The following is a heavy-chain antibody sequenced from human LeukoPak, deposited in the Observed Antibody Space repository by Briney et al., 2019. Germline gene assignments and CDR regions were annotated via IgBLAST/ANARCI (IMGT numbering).Heavy chain of an antibody. CDR3: ARRIGGSYYGPFDY. V-gene: IGHV5-51*01. Sequence: GESLKISCKGSGYSFTSCWIGWVRQMPGKGLGWVGIIYPGDSDTRYSPSFQGQVTLSADKSISTAYLQWSSLKASDTAMYYCARRIGGSYYGPFDYWGQGTLVTVSS. D-gene: IGHD1-26*01. J-gene: IGHJ4*02. CDR2: IYPGDSDT. CDR1: GYSFTSCW.